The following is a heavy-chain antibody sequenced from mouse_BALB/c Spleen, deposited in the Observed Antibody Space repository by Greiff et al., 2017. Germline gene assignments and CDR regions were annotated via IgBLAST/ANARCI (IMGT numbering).Heavy chain of an antibody. CDR3: ARGRYGNYVGFAY. CDR1: GFTFSDYY. D-gene: IGHD2-1*01. V-gene: IGHV5-4*02. CDR2: ISDGGSYT. Sequence: EVKLMESGGGLVKPGGSLKLSCAASGFTFSDYYMYWVRQTPEKRLEWVATISDGGSYTYYPDSVKGRFTISRDNANNNLYLQMSSLKSEDTAMYYCARGRYGNYVGFAYWGQGTLVTVSA. J-gene: IGHJ3*01.